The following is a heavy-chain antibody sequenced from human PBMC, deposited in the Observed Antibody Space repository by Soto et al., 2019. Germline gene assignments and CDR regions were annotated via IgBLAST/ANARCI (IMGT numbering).Heavy chain of an antibody. CDR2: ISYDGNNK. CDR3: VKGDLDTAVVNSPDAFDF. Sequence: WGSLRLSCEASGFIFIDFGMHFFRHSPFKWLEWVAVISYDGNNKYYAQSVKGRFTISRDNSKNTLFLNMDSLRPEDTAVYHCVKGDLDTAVVNSPDAFDFWGPGTMVTVSS. CDR1: GFIFIDFG. D-gene: IGHD5-18*01. J-gene: IGHJ3*01. V-gene: IGHV3-30*18.